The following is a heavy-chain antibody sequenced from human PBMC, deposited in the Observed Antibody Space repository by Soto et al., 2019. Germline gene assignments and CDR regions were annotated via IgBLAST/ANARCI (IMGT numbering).Heavy chain of an antibody. CDR2: IIPIFGTA. CDR1: GGTFSSYA. CDR3: ARGDVVVTAIRVGAFDI. Sequence: QVQLVQSGAEVKKPGSSVKVSCKASGGTFSSYAISWVRQAPGQGLEWMGGIIPIFGTANYAQKFQGRVTITADESTRTAYMELRSLGSEDTAVYYCARGDVVVTAIRVGAFDIWGQGTMVTVSS. J-gene: IGHJ3*02. V-gene: IGHV1-69*01. D-gene: IGHD2-21*02.